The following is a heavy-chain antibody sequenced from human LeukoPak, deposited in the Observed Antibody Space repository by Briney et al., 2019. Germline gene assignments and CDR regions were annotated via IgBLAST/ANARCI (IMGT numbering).Heavy chain of an antibody. CDR1: GYSISSGYY. J-gene: IGHJ4*02. Sequence: SETLSLTCTVSGYSISSGYYWGWIRQPPGKGLEWIGSIYHSESTYYNPSLKSRVTISVDTSKNQFSLKLSSVTAADTAVYYCARRVGVALDYWGQGTLVTVSS. V-gene: IGHV4-38-2*02. CDR3: ARRVGVALDY. CDR2: IYHSEST. D-gene: IGHD2-21*01.